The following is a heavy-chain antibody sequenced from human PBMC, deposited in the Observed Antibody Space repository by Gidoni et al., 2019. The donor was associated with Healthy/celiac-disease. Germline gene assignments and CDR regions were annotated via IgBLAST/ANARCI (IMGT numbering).Heavy chain of an antibody. V-gene: IGHV4-34*01. J-gene: IGHJ3*02. CDR1: GGSFSGYY. Sequence: QVQLQQWGAGLLTPSETLSLTCAVYGGSFSGYYWSWICQPPGKGLEWIGEINHSGSTNYNPSLKSRVTISVDTSKNQFSLKLSSVTAADTAVYYCARGRLSDAFDIWGQGTMVTVSS. CDR2: INHSGST. D-gene: IGHD2-21*02. CDR3: ARGRLSDAFDI.